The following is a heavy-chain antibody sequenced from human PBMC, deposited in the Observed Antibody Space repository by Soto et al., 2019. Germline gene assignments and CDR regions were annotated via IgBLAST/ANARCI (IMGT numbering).Heavy chain of an antibody. Sequence: EVQLVESGGDGVQPGGSLRLSYVVSGFTFEDYTIHWVRQAPGKALEWVSRISWDGRTTYSTHYVKGRFTVSSDNRKNALDLLMNSLRPEDSAQYYWAKDGAQCGYDGNWSASWGQGTLVTVSS. CDR3: AKDGAQCGYDGNWSAS. CDR2: ISWDGRTT. D-gene: IGHD3-16*01. V-gene: IGHV3-43*01. CDR1: GFTFEDYT. J-gene: IGHJ5*01.